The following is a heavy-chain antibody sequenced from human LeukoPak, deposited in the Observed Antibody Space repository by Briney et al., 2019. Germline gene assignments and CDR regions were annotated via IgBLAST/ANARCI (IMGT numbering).Heavy chain of an antibody. Sequence: SETLSLTCTVSGGPISSYYWSWIRQPPGKGLEWIGYIYYSGSTNYNPSLKSRVTISVDTSKNQFSLKLSSVTAADTAVYYCARHALRLSLTAFDYWGQGTLVTVSS. J-gene: IGHJ4*02. CDR2: IYYSGST. V-gene: IGHV4-59*08. CDR1: GGPISSYY. CDR3: ARHALRLSLTAFDY. D-gene: IGHD1-14*01.